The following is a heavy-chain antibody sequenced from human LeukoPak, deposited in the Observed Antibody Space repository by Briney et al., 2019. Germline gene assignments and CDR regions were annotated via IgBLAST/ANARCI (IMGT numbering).Heavy chain of an antibody. V-gene: IGHV4-31*03. Sequence: SQTLSLTCTVSGGSISSGGYYWSWIRQHPGKGLEWIGYIYYSGSTYYNPSLESRVTISVDTSKNQFSLKLSSVTAADTAVYYCARAINYGGNFDYWGQGTLVTVSS. CDR2: IYYSGST. J-gene: IGHJ4*02. CDR3: ARAINYGGNFDY. D-gene: IGHD4-23*01. CDR1: GGSISSGGYY.